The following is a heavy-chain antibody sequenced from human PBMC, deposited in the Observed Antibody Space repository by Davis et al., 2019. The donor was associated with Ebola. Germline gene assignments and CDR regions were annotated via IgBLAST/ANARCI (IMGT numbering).Heavy chain of an antibody. CDR3: ARDEACTGGSCYSVY. CDR2: ISSSSSYI. Sequence: PGGSLRLSCAASGFTFSYYSMNWVRQAPGKGLEWVSSISSSSSYIYYTDSVKGRFTISRDDSKNTLFLQMNSLRVEDTAVYYCARDEACTGGSCYSVYWGQGTQVTVSS. V-gene: IGHV3-21*04. J-gene: IGHJ4*02. CDR1: GFTFSYYS. D-gene: IGHD2-15*01.